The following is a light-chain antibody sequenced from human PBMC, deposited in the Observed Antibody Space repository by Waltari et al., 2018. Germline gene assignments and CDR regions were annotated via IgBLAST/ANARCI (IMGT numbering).Light chain of an antibody. J-gene: IGKJ1*01. CDR2: KAS. Sequence: DIQMTQSPSTLSASVGDRVTITCRASQRIDSWLAWYQQKPVKSPNLRFYKASILHSGVPSRFSGRGSGTEFTLTISSLQPDDFAAYYCQQYHSSSRTFGQGTNVEMK. CDR1: QRIDSW. V-gene: IGKV1-5*03. CDR3: QQYHSSSRT.